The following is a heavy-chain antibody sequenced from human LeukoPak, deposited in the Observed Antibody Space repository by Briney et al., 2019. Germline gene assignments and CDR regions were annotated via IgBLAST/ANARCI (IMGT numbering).Heavy chain of an antibody. CDR3: ARGGTTVVTRPFDY. J-gene: IGHJ4*02. CDR2: INSDGSST. D-gene: IGHD4-23*01. V-gene: IGHV3-74*01. Sequence: GGSLRLSCAASGFTFSSYWMHWVRQAPGKGLVWVSRINSDGSSTSYADSVKGRFTISRDNAKNSLYLQMNSLRAEDTAVYYCARGGTTVVTRPFDYWGQGTLVTVSS. CDR1: GFTFSSYW.